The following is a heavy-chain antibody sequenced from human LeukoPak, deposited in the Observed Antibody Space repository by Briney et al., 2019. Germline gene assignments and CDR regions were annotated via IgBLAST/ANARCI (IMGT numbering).Heavy chain of an antibody. CDR1: GGTFSIYA. Sequence: SVTVSCKASGGTFSIYAISWVRQAPGQGLEWMGGIIPIFGTANYAQKFQGRVTITADESTSTAYMELSSLRSEDTAVYYCARGYSSGWAYYYYGMDVWGQGTTVTVSS. V-gene: IGHV1-69*13. CDR2: IIPIFGTA. D-gene: IGHD6-19*01. CDR3: ARGYSSGWAYYYYGMDV. J-gene: IGHJ6*02.